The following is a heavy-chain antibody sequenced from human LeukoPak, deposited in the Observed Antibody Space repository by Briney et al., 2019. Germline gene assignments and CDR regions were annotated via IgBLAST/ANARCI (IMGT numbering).Heavy chain of an antibody. CDR3: ARVPSYYYGSGSYYNVPRYYYYYMDV. V-gene: IGHV4-38-2*02. Sequence: PSETLSLTCTVSGYSISSGYYWSWIRQPPGQGLEWIGEINHSGSTNYNPSLKSRVTISVDTSKNQFSLKLSSVTAADTAVYYCARVPSYYYGSGSYYNVPRYYYYYMDVWGKGTTVTVSS. CDR2: INHSGST. D-gene: IGHD3-10*01. CDR1: GYSISSGYY. J-gene: IGHJ6*03.